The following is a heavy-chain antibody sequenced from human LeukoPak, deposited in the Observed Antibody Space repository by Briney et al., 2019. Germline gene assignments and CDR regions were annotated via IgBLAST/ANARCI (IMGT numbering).Heavy chain of an antibody. CDR3: ARVSTSGYRDWLDP. J-gene: IGHJ5*02. CDR1: GYTFADYY. Sequence: ASVKVSCKASGYTFADYYIHWVRQAPGRGLEWMGWIYPKSGGTNSAQKFQGRVTTTRDTSISTAYMELSRLKFDDTAVYYCARVSTSGYRDWLDPWGQGTLVTVSS. D-gene: IGHD3-9*01. V-gene: IGHV1-2*02. CDR2: IYPKSGGT.